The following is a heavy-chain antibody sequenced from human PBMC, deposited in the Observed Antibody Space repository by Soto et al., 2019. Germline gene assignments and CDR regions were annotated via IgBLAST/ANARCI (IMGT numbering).Heavy chain of an antibody. CDR2: ISAYNGNT. V-gene: IGHV1-18*01. Sequence: ASVKVSCKASGYTFTSYGISWVRQAPGQGLEWMGWISAYNGNTNYAQKLQGRVTMTTDTSTSTAYMELRRLRSDDTAVYYCARFPEDQYESSGSADYWGQGTLVTVSS. CDR1: GYTFTSYG. D-gene: IGHD3-22*01. CDR3: ARFPEDQYESSGSADY. J-gene: IGHJ4*02.